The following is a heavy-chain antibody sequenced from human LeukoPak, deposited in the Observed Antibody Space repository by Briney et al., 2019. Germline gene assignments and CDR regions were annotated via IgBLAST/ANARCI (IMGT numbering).Heavy chain of an antibody. CDR3: ARDLKYYYGSGSYRLDWFDP. V-gene: IGHV4-39*07. CDR2: IYYSGST. CDR1: GGSISSSSYY. D-gene: IGHD3-10*01. Sequence: SETLSLTCTVSGGSISSSSYYWGWIRQPPGKGLGWIGSIYYSGSTYYNPSLKSRVTISVDTSKNQFSLKLSSVTAADTAVYYCARDLKYYYGSGSYRLDWFDPWGQGTLVTVSS. J-gene: IGHJ5*02.